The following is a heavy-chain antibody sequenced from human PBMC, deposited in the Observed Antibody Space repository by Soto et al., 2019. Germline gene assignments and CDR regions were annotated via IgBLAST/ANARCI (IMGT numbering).Heavy chain of an antibody. J-gene: IGHJ4*02. D-gene: IGHD5-18*01. Sequence: EVQLVESGGGLVQPGGSLRLSCAASGFSLSDYWMHWVRQAPGEGLVWLSRITRDGSSTTYADSVKGRFTISRDNAKNKLYLQVNSLRGEDRAVYDCARGANGYYYFDYWGKGTLVTVSS. CDR3: ARGANGYYYFDY. CDR1: GFSLSDYW. V-gene: IGHV3-74*01. CDR2: ITRDGSST.